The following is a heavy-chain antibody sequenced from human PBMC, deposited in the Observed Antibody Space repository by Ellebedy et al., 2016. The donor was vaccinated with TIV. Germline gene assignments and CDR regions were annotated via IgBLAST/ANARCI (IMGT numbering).Heavy chain of an antibody. CDR1: GGSVRSSNFY. CDR3: ARPPESTFDFFEY. Sequence: SETLSLXXTVSGGSVRSSNFYWGWIRQPPGKGLEWIGSIFYSGSTYYNPFLKSRVSISVDTSKNQLSLKLNSVTAADTAVYYCARPPESTFDFFEYWGQGILFTVSS. J-gene: IGHJ4*02. CDR2: IFYSGST. D-gene: IGHD3-16*01. V-gene: IGHV4-39*01.